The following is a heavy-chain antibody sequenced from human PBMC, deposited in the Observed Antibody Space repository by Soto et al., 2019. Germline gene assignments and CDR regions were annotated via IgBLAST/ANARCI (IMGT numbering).Heavy chain of an antibody. V-gene: IGHV3-53*01. J-gene: IGHJ4*02. CDR2: IYSGGAT. CDR1: EFSVSSNY. D-gene: IGHD1-1*01. Sequence: GGSLRLSCAASEFSVSSNYLSLVRQAPGKGLEWLSGIYSGGATYYTDSVAGRFTISRDNSKNTVYLQMNSLRVDDTAVYYCARGMYRAFDYWGQGTVVTVSS. CDR3: ARGMYRAFDY.